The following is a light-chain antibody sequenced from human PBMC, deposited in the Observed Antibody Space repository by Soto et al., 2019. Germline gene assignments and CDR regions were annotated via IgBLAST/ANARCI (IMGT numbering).Light chain of an antibody. J-gene: IGKJ1*01. CDR1: QTIDSW. CDR2: KAS. CDR3: QQYHIYSGT. Sequence: MYQSPSALSAKEGNRVTISCRASQTIDSWLAWYQQRPGKPPNLLIYKASTLASGVPSRFSGSGSGTEFTLTINSLQPDDFATYYCQQYHIYSGTFGQGTNV. V-gene: IGKV1-5*03.